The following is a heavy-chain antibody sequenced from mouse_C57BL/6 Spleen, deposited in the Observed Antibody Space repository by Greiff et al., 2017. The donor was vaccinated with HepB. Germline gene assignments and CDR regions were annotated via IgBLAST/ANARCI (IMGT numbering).Heavy chain of an antibody. CDR2: IDPSDSET. J-gene: IGHJ4*01. CDR1: GYTFTSYW. CDR3: ARSEIYDCNCYAMDY. V-gene: IGHV1-52*01. D-gene: IGHD2-1*01. Sequence: VQLQQPGAELVRPGSSVKLSCKASGYTFTSYWMHWVKQRPIQGLEWIGNIDPSDSETHYNQKFKDKATLTVDKSSSTAYMQLSSLTSADSAVYYCARSEIYDCNCYAMDYWGQGTSVTVSS.